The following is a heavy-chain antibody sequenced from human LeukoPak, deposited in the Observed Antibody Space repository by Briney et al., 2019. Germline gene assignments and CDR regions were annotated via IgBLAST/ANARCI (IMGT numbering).Heavy chain of an antibody. Sequence: GGSLRLSCAASGFTFSSYSMNWVRQAPGKGLEWVSSISSSSSYIYYADSVKGRFTISRDNAKNSLYLQMNSLRAEDTAVYYCARGRGSSWYYFDYWGQGTLVTVSS. CDR2: ISSSSSYI. D-gene: IGHD6-13*01. CDR3: ARGRGSSWYYFDY. CDR1: GFTFSSYS. V-gene: IGHV3-21*01. J-gene: IGHJ4*02.